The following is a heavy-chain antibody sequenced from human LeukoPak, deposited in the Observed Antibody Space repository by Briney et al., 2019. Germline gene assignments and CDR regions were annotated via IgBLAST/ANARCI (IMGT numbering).Heavy chain of an antibody. J-gene: IGHJ3*02. V-gene: IGHV3-30*02. Sequence: GGSLRLSCAASGFTFSSYGMHWVRQAPGEGLEWVAFIRYDGSNKYYADSVKGRFTISRDNSKNTLYLQMNSLRAEDTAVYYCAKDSGPYYYGSGDAFDIWGQGTMVTVSS. CDR3: AKDSGPYYYGSGDAFDI. CDR2: IRYDGSNK. D-gene: IGHD3-10*01. CDR1: GFTFSSYG.